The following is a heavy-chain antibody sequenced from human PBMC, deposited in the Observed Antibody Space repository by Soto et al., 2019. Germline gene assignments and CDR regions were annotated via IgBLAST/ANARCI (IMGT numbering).Heavy chain of an antibody. J-gene: IGHJ4*02. V-gene: IGHV3-23*01. D-gene: IGHD6-19*01. Sequence: PGGSLRLSCAASGFTFSSYAMSWVRQAPGKGLEWVSAISGSGGSTYYADSVKGRFTISRDNSKNTLYLQMNSLRAEDTAVYYCAKVATDPGIAVAGPYYFDYWGQGTLVTVSS. CDR2: ISGSGGST. CDR3: AKVATDPGIAVAGPYYFDY. CDR1: GFTFSSYA.